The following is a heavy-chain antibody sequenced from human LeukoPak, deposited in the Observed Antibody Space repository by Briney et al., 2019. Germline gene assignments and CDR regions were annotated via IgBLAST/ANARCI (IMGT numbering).Heavy chain of an antibody. CDR1: GGSISGYY. Sequence: SETLSLTCTVSGGSISGYYWSWIRQPPGKGLEWIGEINHSGSTNYNPSLKSRVTISVDTSKNQFSLKLSSVTAADTAVYYCARVTGGTMIVAHFDYWGQGTLVTVSS. D-gene: IGHD3-22*01. CDR2: INHSGST. V-gene: IGHV4-34*01. J-gene: IGHJ4*02. CDR3: ARVTGGTMIVAHFDY.